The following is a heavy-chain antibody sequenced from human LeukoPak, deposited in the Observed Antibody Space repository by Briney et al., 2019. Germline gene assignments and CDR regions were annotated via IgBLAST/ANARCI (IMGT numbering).Heavy chain of an antibody. D-gene: IGHD4-11*01. CDR1: GLTFTKYW. V-gene: IGHV3-7*05. CDR3: ANTVGHYSHN. Sequence: PGGSLRLSCAASGLTFTKYWMAWVRQAPAKGLEWVASIHQDGSETHSIDSGRFTISRDNAKNSLYLQMNSLRDEDTAVYYCANTVGHYSHNWGQRTLVTVSS. J-gene: IGHJ4*02. CDR2: IHQDGSET.